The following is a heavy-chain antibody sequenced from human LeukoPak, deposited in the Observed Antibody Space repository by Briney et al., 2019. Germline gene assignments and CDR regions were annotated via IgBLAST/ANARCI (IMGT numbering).Heavy chain of an antibody. Sequence: SETLSLTCTVSGGSINTRSYYWGWIRQPPGKGLEWIGSIYYDGTPYYNPSLKSRVTISVDTSKYQFSPTVIAADTAVYFCGRHVPDITMDPTVWFDPWGQGILVTVSS. CDR3: GRHVPDITMDPTVWFDP. CDR1: GGSINTRSYY. V-gene: IGHV4-39*01. D-gene: IGHD5-18*01. CDR2: IYYDGTP. J-gene: IGHJ5*02.